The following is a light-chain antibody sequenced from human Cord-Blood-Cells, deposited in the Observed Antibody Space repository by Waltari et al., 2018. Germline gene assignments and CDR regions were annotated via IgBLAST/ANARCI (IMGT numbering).Light chain of an antibody. V-gene: IGLV2-8*01. J-gene: IGLJ1*01. CDR1: SSAVGGDNS. Sequence: QSALPQPPSASASPGQPVTISRTGTSSAVGGDNSVSWYQQHPGKAPKLMIYEVSKRPSGVPDRFSGSKSGNTASLTVSGLQAEDEADYYCSSYAGSNYVFGTGTKVTVL. CDR3: SSYAGSNYV. CDR2: EVS.